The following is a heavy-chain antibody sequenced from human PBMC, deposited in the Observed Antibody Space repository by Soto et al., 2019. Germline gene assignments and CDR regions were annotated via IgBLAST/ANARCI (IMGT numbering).Heavy chain of an antibody. CDR1: GFSFRNYD. J-gene: IGHJ6*02. Sequence: EVQLVESGGGLVQPGGSLRLSCEASGFSFRNYDMHWVRQGTGKGLEWVSGISAAGDPDYADSVEGRFTISRENAQNSLFLQMNSLRAGDSAVYYCARTDRVFYGLDVWGQGTTVIVSS. CDR2: ISAAGDP. CDR3: ARTDRVFYGLDV. V-gene: IGHV3-13*05.